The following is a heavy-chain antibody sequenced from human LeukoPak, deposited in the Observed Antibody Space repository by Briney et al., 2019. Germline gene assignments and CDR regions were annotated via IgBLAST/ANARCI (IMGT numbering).Heavy chain of an antibody. CDR2: IYYSGST. Sequence: SETLSLACTVAGGSITRTNFCWDWVRQPPGKRLEWVGGIYYSGSTYYRPSLMSRVHISLDTSKTPFSLKLSSATAADTAVYYSAKHVGGSRWFDYWGQGNLVTVSS. D-gene: IGHD6-13*01. CDR1: GGSITRTNFC. J-gene: IGHJ4*02. CDR3: AKHVGGSRWFDY. V-gene: IGHV4-39*01.